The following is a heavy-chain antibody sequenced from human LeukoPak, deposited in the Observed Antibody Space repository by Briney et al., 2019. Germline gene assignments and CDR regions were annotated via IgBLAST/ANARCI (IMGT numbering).Heavy chain of an antibody. Sequence: GGSLRLSCAAPGFTFSNAWMSWVRQAPGKGLEWVGRIKSKTDGGTTDYAAPVKGRFTISRDDSKNTLYLQMNSLKTEDTAVYYCTTGGVLAYCGGDCYSNYWGQGTLVTVSS. V-gene: IGHV3-15*01. D-gene: IGHD2-21*02. CDR2: IKSKTDGGTT. J-gene: IGHJ4*02. CDR3: TTGGVLAYCGGDCYSNY. CDR1: GFTFSNAW.